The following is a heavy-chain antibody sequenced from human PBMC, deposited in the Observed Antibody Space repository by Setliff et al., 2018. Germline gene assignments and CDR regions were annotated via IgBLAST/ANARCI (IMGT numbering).Heavy chain of an antibody. CDR2: IYYSGTT. CDR3: ARHDARGYYYYMDV. J-gene: IGHJ6*03. V-gene: IGHV4-59*05. CDR1: GGSSSSHY. D-gene: IGHD3-10*01. Sequence: SETLSLTCTVSGGSSSSHYWSWIRQPPGKGLEWIGSIYYSGTTYYNPSLKSPVTISIDTSKNQFSLKLSSVTAADTAIYYCARHDARGYYYYMDVWGEGTTVTVSS.